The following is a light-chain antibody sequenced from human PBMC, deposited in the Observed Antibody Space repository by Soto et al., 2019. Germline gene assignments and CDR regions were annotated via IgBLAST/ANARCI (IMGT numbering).Light chain of an antibody. CDR2: EVT. CDR3: SSYTSSNTLV. V-gene: IGLV2-14*01. CDR1: SSDIGGYNY. J-gene: IGLJ1*01. Sequence: QSALTQPASVSGSPGQSITISCTGGSSDIGGYNYVSWFQQHPGKVPKLTIYEVTNRPSGVSNRFSGSKSGSTASLTISGLQAEDEADYYCSSYTSSNTLVFGTGTKVTVL.